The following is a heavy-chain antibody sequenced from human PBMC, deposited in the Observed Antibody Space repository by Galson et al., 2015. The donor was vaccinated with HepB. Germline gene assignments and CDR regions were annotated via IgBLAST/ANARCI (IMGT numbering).Heavy chain of an antibody. CDR2: IKSKTDGGTT. D-gene: IGHD6-19*01. Sequence: SLRLSCAASGFTFSNAWMSWVRQAPGKGLEWVGRIKSKTDGGTTDYAAPVKGRFTISRDDSKNTLYLQMNSLKTEDTAVYYCTTDLWYSVAVAGNAFDIWGQGTMVTVSS. CDR3: TTDLWYSVAVAGNAFDI. J-gene: IGHJ3*02. V-gene: IGHV3-15*01. CDR1: GFTFSNAW.